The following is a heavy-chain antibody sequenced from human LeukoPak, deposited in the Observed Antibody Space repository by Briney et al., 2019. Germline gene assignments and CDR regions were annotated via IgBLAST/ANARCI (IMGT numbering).Heavy chain of an antibody. V-gene: IGHV4-59*08. Sequence: SETLSLTCTVSGGSISSYYWSWIRQPPGKRLEWIGYIYYSGSTNYNPSLKSRVTISVDTSKNQFSLKLSSVTAADTAVYYCARNSGGVASGGLNWFDPWGQGTLVTVSS. J-gene: IGHJ5*02. CDR2: IYYSGST. CDR3: ARNSGGVASGGLNWFDP. D-gene: IGHD4-23*01. CDR1: GGSISSYY.